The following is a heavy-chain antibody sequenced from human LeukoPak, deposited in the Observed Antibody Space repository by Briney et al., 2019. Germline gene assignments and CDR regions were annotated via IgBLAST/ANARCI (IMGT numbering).Heavy chain of an antibody. D-gene: IGHD6-19*01. CDR1: GFTFDDYA. V-gene: IGHV3-9*01. CDR2: ISWNSGSI. Sequence: GGSLRLSCAASGFTFDDYAMHWVRQAPGKGLEWVSGISWNSGSIGYADSVKGRFTISRDNAKNSLYLQMNSLRAEDTALYYCAKDIGIAVAGIDIWGQGTMVTVSS. J-gene: IGHJ3*02. CDR3: AKDIGIAVAGIDI.